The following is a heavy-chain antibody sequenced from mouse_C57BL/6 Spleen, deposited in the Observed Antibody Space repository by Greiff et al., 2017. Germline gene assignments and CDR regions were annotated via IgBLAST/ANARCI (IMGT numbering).Heavy chain of an antibody. CDR1: GYAFSSYW. CDR3: ARCGYVWYFDV. D-gene: IGHD1-2*01. J-gene: IGHJ1*03. Sequence: QVQLKQSGAELVKPGASVKISCKASGYAFSSYWMNWVKQRPGKGLEWIGQIYPGDGDTNYNGKFKGKDTLTADKSSSTAYMQLSSLTSEDSTVYFCARCGYVWYFDVWGTGTTVTVSS. V-gene: IGHV1-80*01. CDR2: IYPGDGDT.